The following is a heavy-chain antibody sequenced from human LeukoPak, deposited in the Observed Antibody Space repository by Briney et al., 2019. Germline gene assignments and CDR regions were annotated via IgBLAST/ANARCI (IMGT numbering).Heavy chain of an antibody. CDR2: IRYDGSNK. D-gene: IGHD3-22*01. V-gene: IGHV3-30*02. Sequence: GGSLRLSCAASGFTFSSYGMHWVRQAPGKGLEWVAFIRYDGSNKYYADSVKGRFTISRDNSKNTLYLQMNSLRAEDTAVYYCAKIPWVYYYDSSGYPEADTLDYWGQGTLVTVSS. CDR1: GFTFSSYG. CDR3: AKIPWVYYYDSSGYPEADTLDY. J-gene: IGHJ4*02.